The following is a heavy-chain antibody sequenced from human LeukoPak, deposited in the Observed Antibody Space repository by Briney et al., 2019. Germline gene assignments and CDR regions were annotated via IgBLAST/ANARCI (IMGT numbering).Heavy chain of an antibody. Sequence: SETLSLTCTVSGGSFSSGDFYWSWIRQPPGKGLEWIGYIYYSGSTNYNPCLKSRVTISVDTSKNQFSLKLSSVTAADTAVYYCARVYDFWGGYLVDPWGQGTLVTVSS. D-gene: IGHD3-3*01. V-gene: IGHV4-30-4*08. CDR1: GGSFSSGDFY. J-gene: IGHJ5*02. CDR2: IYYSGST. CDR3: ARVYDFWGGYLVDP.